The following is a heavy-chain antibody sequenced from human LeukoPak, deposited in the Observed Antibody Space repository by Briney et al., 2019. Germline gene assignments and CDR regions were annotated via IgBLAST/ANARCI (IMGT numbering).Heavy chain of an antibody. D-gene: IGHD3-9*01. V-gene: IGHV1-2*02. CDR3: ATDNYGMLDY. CDR1: GYTFTDYY. J-gene: IGHJ4*02. CDR2: VDPRTGVT. Sequence: GGSVKVSCRAPGYTFTDYYIHWVRRAPGQGLEWMGWVDPRTGVTRCTQKFQGRVTMTRDTSISTVYLDLNGLTFDDTAVYYCATDNYGMLDYWGQGTLVTVSS.